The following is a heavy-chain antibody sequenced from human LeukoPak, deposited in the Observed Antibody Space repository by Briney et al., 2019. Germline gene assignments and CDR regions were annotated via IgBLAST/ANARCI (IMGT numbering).Heavy chain of an antibody. J-gene: IGHJ4*02. CDR2: INWNGGIT. D-gene: IGHD4-17*01. CDR1: GFTFGDYG. Sequence: PGGSLRLSCAASGFTFGDYGMSWVPQAPGKGLEWVSRINWNGGITVYADSVKGRFTLSRDNTKNSLYLQMNRRRAEDTALYYCARAWIAYGDLLPFDCWGQGTLVTVSS. V-gene: IGHV3-20*04. CDR3: ARAWIAYGDLLPFDC.